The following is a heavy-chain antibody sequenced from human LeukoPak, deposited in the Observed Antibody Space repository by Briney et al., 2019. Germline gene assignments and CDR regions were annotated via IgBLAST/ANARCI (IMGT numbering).Heavy chain of an antibody. D-gene: IGHD4-17*01. CDR3: ARGYGLGYYYYYMDV. Sequence: GPVKVSCKASGYTFTSYDINWVRQATGQGLEWMGWMNPNSGNTGYAQKFQGRVTITRNTSISTAYMELSSLRSEDTAVYYCARGYGLGYYYYYMDVWGKGTTVTVSS. CDR1: GYTFTSYD. CDR2: MNPNSGNT. J-gene: IGHJ6*03. V-gene: IGHV1-8*03.